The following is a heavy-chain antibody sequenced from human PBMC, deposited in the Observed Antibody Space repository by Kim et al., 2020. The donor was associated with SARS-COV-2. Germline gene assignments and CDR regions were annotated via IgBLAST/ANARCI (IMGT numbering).Heavy chain of an antibody. D-gene: IGHD6-19*01. CDR1: GFTFSGST. Sequence: WGSLRLSCAASGFTFSGSTMHWVRQASGKGLEWVGRITSKANSYATVYAASVKGRFTISRDDSKNTAYLQMNSLKTEDTAVYYCARRGSTGWYGSWGQGTLVIVSS. J-gene: IGHJ4*02. V-gene: IGHV3-73*01. CDR3: ARRGSTGWYGS. CDR2: ITSKANSYAT.